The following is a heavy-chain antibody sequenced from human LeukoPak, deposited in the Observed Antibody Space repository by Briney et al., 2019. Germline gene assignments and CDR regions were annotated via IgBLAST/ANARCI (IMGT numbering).Heavy chain of an antibody. CDR2: INHSGST. Sequence: SETLSLTCTVSGGSIGSSSYYWGWIRQPPGKGLEWIGEINHSGSTNYNPSLKSRVTISVDTSKNQFSLKLSSVTAADTAVYYCARGRQIAARPSAFDIWGQGTMVTVSS. CDR1: GGSIGSSSYY. D-gene: IGHD6-6*01. J-gene: IGHJ3*02. V-gene: IGHV4-39*07. CDR3: ARGRQIAARPSAFDI.